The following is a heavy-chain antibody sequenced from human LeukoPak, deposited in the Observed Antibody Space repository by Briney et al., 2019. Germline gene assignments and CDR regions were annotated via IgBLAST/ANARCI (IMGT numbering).Heavy chain of an antibody. D-gene: IGHD6-19*01. CDR3: AAGYSSGWYHVHFDY. Sequence: SETLSLTCTVSGGSISSYYWSWIRQPPGKGLEWIGYIYYSGSTNYDPSLKSRVTISVDTSKNQFSLKLSSVTAADTAVYYCAAGYSSGWYHVHFDYWGQGTLVTVSS. CDR2: IYYSGST. CDR1: GGSISSYY. J-gene: IGHJ4*02. V-gene: IGHV4-59*01.